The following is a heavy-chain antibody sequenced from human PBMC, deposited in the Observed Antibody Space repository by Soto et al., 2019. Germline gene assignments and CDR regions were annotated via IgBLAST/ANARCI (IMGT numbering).Heavy chain of an antibody. CDR3: AREPADNYYYYGMDV. Sequence: GASVKVSCKASGGTFSSYAISWVRQAPGQGLEWMGGIIPIFGTANYAQKFQGRVTITADESTSTAYMELSSLRSEDTAVYYCAREPADNYYYYGMDVWGQGTTVTVSS. CDR2: IIPIFGTA. D-gene: IGHD2-2*01. V-gene: IGHV1-69*13. J-gene: IGHJ6*02. CDR1: GGTFSSYA.